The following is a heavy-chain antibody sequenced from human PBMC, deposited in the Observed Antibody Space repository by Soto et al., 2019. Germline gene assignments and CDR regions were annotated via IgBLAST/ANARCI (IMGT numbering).Heavy chain of an antibody. V-gene: IGHV3-7*01. CDR3: ARDYEFGFDI. Sequence: EVQLVESGGGLVQPGGSLRLSCEASAFTLSSYWMSWVRQAPGKGLEWVANIKPDGSEKYYVDSVKGRFTISRDNTKTSLYLQMSTLRTEDTAIYYCARDYEFGFDIWGQGTLVTVSS. J-gene: IGHJ3*02. CDR2: IKPDGSEK. D-gene: IGHD3-22*01. CDR1: AFTLSSYW.